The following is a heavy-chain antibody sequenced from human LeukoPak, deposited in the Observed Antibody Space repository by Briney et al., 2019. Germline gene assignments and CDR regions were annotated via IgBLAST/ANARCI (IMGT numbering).Heavy chain of an antibody. CDR3: ARDQGSLYYFDY. D-gene: IGHD1-26*01. CDR1: GFTFSTYS. V-gene: IGHV3-48*02. J-gene: IGHJ4*02. Sequence: GGSLRLSCAASGFTFSTYSMNWVRQAPGRGLEGVSYISSGSSTILYADSVKGRFTISRDNAQNSLYLQMNSLTDEDTAVYYCARDQGSLYYFDYWGQGTLVTVSS. CDR2: ISSGSSTI.